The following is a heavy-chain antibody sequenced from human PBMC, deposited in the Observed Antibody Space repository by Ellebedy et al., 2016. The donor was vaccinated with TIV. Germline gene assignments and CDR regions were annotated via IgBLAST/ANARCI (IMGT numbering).Heavy chain of an antibody. Sequence: PGGSLRLSCAASGFTVSSNYMSWVRQAPGKGLEWVSVIYSGSSTYYADSVKGRFIISRDNSKNTLYLQMKSLRAEDTAVYYCARGPYSNDWYFDLWGRGTLVTVSS. D-gene: IGHD6-13*01. CDR3: ARGPYSNDWYFDL. CDR2: IYSGSST. CDR1: GFTVSSNY. J-gene: IGHJ2*01. V-gene: IGHV3-53*01.